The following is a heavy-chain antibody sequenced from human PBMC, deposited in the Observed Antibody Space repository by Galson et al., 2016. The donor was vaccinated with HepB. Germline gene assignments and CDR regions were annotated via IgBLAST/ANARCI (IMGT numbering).Heavy chain of an antibody. CDR1: GGSISSSPYY. Sequence: SETLSLTCTVSGGSISSSPYYWGWIRQSPGKGLEWIGSIYYSGSSYYNPSLKSRVTISVDTSKNQFSLKLTSVTAADAAVYYCARQKYDLWSNSRGWFDPWGQGTLVTVSS. J-gene: IGHJ5*02. V-gene: IGHV4-39*01. CDR2: IYYSGSS. CDR3: ARQKYDLWSNSRGWFDP. D-gene: IGHD3-3*01.